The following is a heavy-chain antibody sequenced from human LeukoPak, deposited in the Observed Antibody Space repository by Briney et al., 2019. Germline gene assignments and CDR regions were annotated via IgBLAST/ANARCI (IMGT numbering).Heavy chain of an antibody. CDR1: GLTFSSYP. J-gene: IGHJ4*02. CDR2: ISYNGSEK. V-gene: IGHV3-30-3*01. D-gene: IGHD3-22*01. CDR3: AREGNSGYYPY. Sequence: GGSLRLSCAASGLTFSSYPMHWVRQAPGKGLEWVAVISYNGSEKHYADPVKGRFTISRDNSKNTLYLQMSSLRAEDTAMYYCAREGNSGYYPYWGQGILVTVSS.